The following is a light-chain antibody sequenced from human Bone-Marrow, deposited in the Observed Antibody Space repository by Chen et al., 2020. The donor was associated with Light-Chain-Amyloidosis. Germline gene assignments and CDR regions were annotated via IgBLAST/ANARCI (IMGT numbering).Light chain of an antibody. CDR3: SSFTNSNTWV. CDR2: EVT. J-gene: IGLJ3*02. CDR1: SSDVGGYNY. V-gene: IGLV2-14*01. Sequence: QSALTQPASVSGSPGQSITVSCTGTSSDVGGYNYVSWYQQHPGKAPKLILYEVTNRPSGVSNRFSGSKSGNTASLTISGLQAEDEADYYCSSFTNSNTWVFGGGTKLTVL.